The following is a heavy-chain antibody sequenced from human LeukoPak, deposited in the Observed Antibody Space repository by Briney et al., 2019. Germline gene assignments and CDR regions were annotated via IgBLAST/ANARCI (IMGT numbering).Heavy chain of an antibody. Sequence: GGSLRLSCAVSGFTFSSCGLHWVRQAPGKGLEWVTFIRYDGGNKYYADFVKGRFTISRDNSKNTLYLHMNSLRAEDTAVYYCARGIWSQPYYMDVWGKGTTVTVSS. CDR1: GFTFSSCG. CDR2: IRYDGGNK. V-gene: IGHV3-30*02. D-gene: IGHD2-21*01. J-gene: IGHJ6*03. CDR3: ARGIWSQPYYMDV.